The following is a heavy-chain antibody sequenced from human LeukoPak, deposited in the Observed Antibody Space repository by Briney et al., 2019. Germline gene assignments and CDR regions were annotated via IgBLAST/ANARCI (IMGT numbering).Heavy chain of an antibody. Sequence: SETLSLTCTVSGGSISSYYGSWIRQPPGKGLEWIGYIYYSGSTNYNPSLKSRVTISVDTSKNQFSLKLSSVTAADTAVYCCARVLSYGDYSLDYWGQGTLVTVSS. CDR2: IYYSGST. V-gene: IGHV4-59*01. CDR3: ARVLSYGDYSLDY. CDR1: GGSISSYY. J-gene: IGHJ4*02. D-gene: IGHD4-17*01.